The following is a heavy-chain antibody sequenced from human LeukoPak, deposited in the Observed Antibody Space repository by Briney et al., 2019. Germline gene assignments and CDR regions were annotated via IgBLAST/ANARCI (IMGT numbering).Heavy chain of an antibody. V-gene: IGHV5-51*01. Sequence: GESLKISCKGSGYSFTNYWIGWVRQMPGKGLEWMGIIYPGDSDTRYSPSFQGQVTISADKSISTAYLQWSSLKASDTAMYYCASSRRITMVRGVTVIDYWGQGTLVTVSS. CDR1: GYSFTNYW. CDR3: ASSRRITMVRGVTVIDY. J-gene: IGHJ4*02. CDR2: IYPGDSDT. D-gene: IGHD3-10*01.